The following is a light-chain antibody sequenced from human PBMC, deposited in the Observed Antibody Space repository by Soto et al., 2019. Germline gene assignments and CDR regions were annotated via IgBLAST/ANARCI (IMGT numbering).Light chain of an antibody. CDR2: AAS. CDR3: LQDYNNPPT. Sequence: AIQITQSPSSQSSSVGDRVTITCRASQAIRNDLGWYQQKPGKAPKLLIYAASSLQSGVPSRFSGSGSGTDFTLTISSLQAEDFATYYCLQDYNNPPTLGQGTRLEIK. V-gene: IGKV1-6*02. J-gene: IGKJ5*01. CDR1: QAIRND.